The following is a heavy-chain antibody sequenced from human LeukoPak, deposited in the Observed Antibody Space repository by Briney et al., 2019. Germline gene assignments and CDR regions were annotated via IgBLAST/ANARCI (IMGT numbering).Heavy chain of an antibody. CDR1: GFTFSRYW. Sequence: GGSLRLSCAASGFTFSRYWMHWVRQAPEKGPVWVSRMNTDGSRTDYADSVKGRFTISRDNAKNILYLQMNSLGAEDTAVYSCASDFTGRDDYWGQGTLVTVSS. CDR3: ASDFTGRDDY. J-gene: IGHJ4*02. D-gene: IGHD2-8*02. V-gene: IGHV3-74*01. CDR2: MNTDGSRT.